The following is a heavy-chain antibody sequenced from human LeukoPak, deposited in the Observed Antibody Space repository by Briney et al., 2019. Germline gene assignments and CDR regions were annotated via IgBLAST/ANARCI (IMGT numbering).Heavy chain of an antibody. V-gene: IGHV4-30-2*01. CDR3: ARGDYDRWIDP. D-gene: IGHD5-12*01. CDR2: IYHSGST. J-gene: IGHJ5*02. Sequence: PSQTLSLTCAVSGGSISSGGYSWSWIRQPPGKGLEWIGYIYHSGSTYYNPSLKSRVTISVDRSKNQFSLKLSSVTAADTAVYYCARGDYDRWIDPWGQGTLVTVSS. CDR1: GGSISSGGYS.